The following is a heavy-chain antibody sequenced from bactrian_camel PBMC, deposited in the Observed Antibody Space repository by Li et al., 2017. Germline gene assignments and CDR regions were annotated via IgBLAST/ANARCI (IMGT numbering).Heavy chain of an antibody. J-gene: IGHJ4*01. CDR3: AAGTRGCAAAITGTYNY. CDR1: GFTFDGAD. CDR2: INRHGAI. V-gene: IGHV3S55*01. Sequence: HVQLVESGGGSVQAGGSLRLSCTASGFTFDGADMGWYRQGPGNECELVASINRHGAIAYAESVKGRFTISRDNDTVYLQMNSLEPEDTAVYYCAAGTRGCAAAITGTYNYWGQGTQVTVS. D-gene: IGHD6*01.